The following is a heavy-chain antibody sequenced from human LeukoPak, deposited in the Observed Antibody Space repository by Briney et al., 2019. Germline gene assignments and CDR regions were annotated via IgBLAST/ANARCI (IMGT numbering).Heavy chain of an antibody. CDR1: GYTFTSYG. D-gene: IGHD2-21*01. J-gene: IGHJ6*03. Sequence: GASVKVSCKASGYTFTSYGISWVRQAPGQGLEWMGWISAYNGNTNYAQKLQGGVTMTTDTSTSTAYMELRSLRSDDTAVYYCARVGAIPWKTYYYYYMDVWGKGTTVTVSS. CDR3: ARVGAIPWKTYYYYYMDV. V-gene: IGHV1-18*01. CDR2: ISAYNGNT.